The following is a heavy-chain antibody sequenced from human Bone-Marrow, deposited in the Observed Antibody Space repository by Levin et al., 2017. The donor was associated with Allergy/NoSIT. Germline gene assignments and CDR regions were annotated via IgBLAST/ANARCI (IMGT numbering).Heavy chain of an antibody. V-gene: IGHV5-51*01. CDR1: GYSFTRYW. CDR3: ARVDSGYDWLWWFDT. Sequence: PGGSLRLSCKGSGYSFTRYWIGWVRQVPGKGLESMGIIYPGDSDTRYSPSFQGQVTISADTSTSTPYLQWSRLQASDTAPYYCARVDSGYDWLWWFDTWGQGTLVTVSS. CDR2: IYPGDSDT. D-gene: IGHD5-12*01. J-gene: IGHJ5*02.